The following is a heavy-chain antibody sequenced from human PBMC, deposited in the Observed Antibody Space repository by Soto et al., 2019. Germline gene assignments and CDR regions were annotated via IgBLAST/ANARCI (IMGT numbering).Heavy chain of an antibody. J-gene: IGHJ4*02. CDR1: GFTFSSYA. CDR2: ISGSGGST. CDR3: AKENGYSSSWFEFDY. D-gene: IGHD6-13*01. V-gene: IGHV3-23*01. Sequence: EVQLLESGGGLVQPGGSLRLSCAASGFTFSSYAMSWVRQAPGKGLEWVSAISGSGGSTYYADSVKGRFTISRDNSKNTLYLKMTGLRPEDTPVYSCAKENGYSSSWFEFDYWGQGTLVTVSS.